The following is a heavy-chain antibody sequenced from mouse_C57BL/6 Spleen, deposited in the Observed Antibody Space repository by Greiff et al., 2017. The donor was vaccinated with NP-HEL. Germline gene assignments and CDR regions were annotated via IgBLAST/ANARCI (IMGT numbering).Heavy chain of an antibody. CDR3: ARNYYDYDVDY. CDR2: ISSGSSTI. CDR1: GFTFSDYG. Sequence: EVKLVESGGGLVKPGGSLKLSCAASGFTFSDYGMHWVRQAPEKGLEWVAYISSGSSTIYYPDTVKGRFTISRDNAKNTLFLQMTSLRSEDTAMYYCARNYYDYDVDYWGQGTTLTVSS. D-gene: IGHD2-4*01. J-gene: IGHJ2*01. V-gene: IGHV5-17*01.